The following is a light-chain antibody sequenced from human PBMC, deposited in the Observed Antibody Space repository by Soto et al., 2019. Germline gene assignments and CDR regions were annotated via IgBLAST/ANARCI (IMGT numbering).Light chain of an antibody. CDR3: QQYSSSPRT. CDR2: GAS. J-gene: IGKJ1*01. Sequence: VLSRSRSPLSLSLGERATLSCSASPSVSSNHLAWYQQKLGQAPRLLIYGASSRATGIPARLSGSGSGTEFTLTISRLESEDFAVYYCQQYSSSPRTFGQGTKVDIK. CDR1: PSVSSNH. V-gene: IGKV3-20*01.